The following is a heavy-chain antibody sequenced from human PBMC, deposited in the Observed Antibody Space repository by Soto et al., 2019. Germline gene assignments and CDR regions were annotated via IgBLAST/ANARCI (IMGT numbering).Heavy chain of an antibody. J-gene: IGHJ6*02. V-gene: IGHV3-33*01. D-gene: IGHD1-26*01. CDR1: GFTFSSYG. CDR2: IWYDGSNK. CDR3: ARAMGVLIGMDV. Sequence: ESGGGVVQPGRSLRLSCAASGFTFSSYGMHWVRQAPGKGLEWVAVIWYDGSNKYYADSVKGRFTISRDNSKNTLYLQMNSLRAEDTAVYYCARAMGVLIGMDVWGQGTTVTVSS.